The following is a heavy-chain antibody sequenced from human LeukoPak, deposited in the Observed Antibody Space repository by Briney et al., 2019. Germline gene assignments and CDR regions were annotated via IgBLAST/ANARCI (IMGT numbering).Heavy chain of an antibody. CDR2: IYYSGST. CDR3: ARDRNSDEAFDY. J-gene: IGHJ4*02. Sequence: SQTLSLTCTVSGGSISSGDYYWSWIRQPPGKGLEWIGYIYYSGSTHYNPSLKSRVTISVDTSKNQFSLKLSSVTAADTAVYYCARDRNSDEAFDYWGQGTLVTVSS. D-gene: IGHD4-23*01. CDR1: GGSISSGDYY. V-gene: IGHV4-30-4*01.